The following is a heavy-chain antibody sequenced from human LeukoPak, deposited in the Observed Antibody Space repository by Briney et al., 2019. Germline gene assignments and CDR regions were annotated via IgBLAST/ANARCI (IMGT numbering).Heavy chain of an antibody. CDR3: AKDDMVAATSFDY. CDR1: GFTFSSYS. V-gene: IGHV3-21*04. D-gene: IGHD2-15*01. Sequence: PGGSLRLSCAASGFTFSSYSMNWVRQAPGKGLEWVSSISSSSSYIYYADSVKGRFTISRDNAKNSLYLQMNSLRAEDTAVYYCAKDDMVAATSFDYWGQGTLVTVSS. J-gene: IGHJ4*02. CDR2: ISSSSSYI.